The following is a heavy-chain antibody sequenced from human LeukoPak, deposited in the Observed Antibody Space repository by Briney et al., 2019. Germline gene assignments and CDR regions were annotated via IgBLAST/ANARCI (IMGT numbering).Heavy chain of an antibody. J-gene: IGHJ6*03. CDR2: INPNSGGT. Sequence: ASVKVSCKASGYTFTSYGISWVRQAPGQGLEWMGWINPNSGGTNYAQKFQGRVTMTRDTSISTAYMELSRLRSDDTAVYYCARDPNSSSWYVGYYMDVWGKGTTVTVSS. CDR3: ARDPNSSSWYVGYYMDV. D-gene: IGHD6-13*01. V-gene: IGHV1-2*02. CDR1: GYTFTSYG.